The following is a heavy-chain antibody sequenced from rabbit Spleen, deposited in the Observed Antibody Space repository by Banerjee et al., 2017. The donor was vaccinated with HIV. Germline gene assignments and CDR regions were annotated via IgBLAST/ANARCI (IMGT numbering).Heavy chain of an antibody. J-gene: IGHJ6*01. D-gene: IGHD6-1*01. CDR1: GFSFSSRYY. CDR3: ARASVGFNGYNHAYYYGMDL. CDR2: IYAGSSAST. Sequence: QSLEESGGDLVKPGASLTLTCTASGFSFSSRYYMCWVRQAPGKGLEWIACIYAGSSASTYYASWAKGRFTISKTSSTTVTLQMTSLTAADTATYLCARASVGFNGYNHAYYYGMDLWGPGTLVTVS. V-gene: IGHV1S40*01.